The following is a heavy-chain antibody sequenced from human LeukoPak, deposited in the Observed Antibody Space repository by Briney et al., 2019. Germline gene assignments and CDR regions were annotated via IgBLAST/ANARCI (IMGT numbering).Heavy chain of an antibody. CDR3: ARDPSGDV. V-gene: IGHV1-2*02. CDR1: GGTFSSYA. CDR2: INPNSGGT. Sequence: ASVKVSCKASGGTFSSYAISWVRQAPGQGLEWMGGINPNSGGTNYAQKFQGRVTMTRDTSISTAYMELSRLRSDDTAVYYCARDPSGDVWGQGTTVTVSS. J-gene: IGHJ6*02.